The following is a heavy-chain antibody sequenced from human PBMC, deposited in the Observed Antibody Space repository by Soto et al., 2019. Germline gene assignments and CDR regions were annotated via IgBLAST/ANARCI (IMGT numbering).Heavy chain of an antibody. Sequence: GGSLRLSCAAVGLTFRSYAMHWVFQAPGKGLEWVAVISYDGSNKYYADSVTGRFTISRDNSKNTLYLQMNSLRAEDTAVYYCATEDIAGYGGILIDYWGQGTLVTVSS. V-gene: IGHV3-30-3*01. CDR3: ATEDIAGYGGILIDY. CDR1: GLTFRSYA. J-gene: IGHJ4*02. D-gene: IGHD5-12*01. CDR2: ISYDGSNK.